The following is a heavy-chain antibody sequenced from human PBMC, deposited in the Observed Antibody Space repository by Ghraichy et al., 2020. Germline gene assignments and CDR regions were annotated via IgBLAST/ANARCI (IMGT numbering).Heavy chain of an antibody. D-gene: IGHD1-7*01. J-gene: IGHJ4*02. V-gene: IGHV3-53*01. CDR2: IFSGGET. CDR3: ARAKNYHFAY. CDR1: GFSVSDSY. Sequence: GSLNISCAASGFSVSDSYMGWVRQAPGMGLEWVSYIFSGGETFYTDSVKGRFTISRDSSKNTVFLQMNSLSAEDTAVYFCARAKNYHFAYWGQGTLVTVSS.